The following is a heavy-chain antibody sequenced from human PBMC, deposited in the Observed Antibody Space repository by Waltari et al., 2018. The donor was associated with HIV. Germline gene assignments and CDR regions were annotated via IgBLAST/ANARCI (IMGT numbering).Heavy chain of an antibody. D-gene: IGHD2-15*01. V-gene: IGHV4-34*01. CDR1: GGSFSGYY. CDR2: LYQSGST. Sequence: QVQLQQWGAGLLKPSETLSLTCAVYGGSFSGYYWSWIRQPPGKGLEWIGELYQSGSTNHNPSLESRVTISVDTSKNQFSLKLSSVTAAGTAVYYCARVVTGWIGGSDGKTFDIGGQGTMVTVAS. J-gene: IGHJ3*02. CDR3: ARVVTGWIGGSDGKTFDI.